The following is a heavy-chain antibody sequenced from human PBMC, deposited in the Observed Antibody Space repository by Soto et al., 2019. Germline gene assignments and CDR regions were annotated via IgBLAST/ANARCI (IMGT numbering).Heavy chain of an antibody. V-gene: IGHV3-11*06. CDR2: ISSTSSFT. CDR3: ARRDGYNYFDF. J-gene: IGHJ4*02. D-gene: IGHD5-12*01. CDR1: GFTFSDSY. Sequence: QVPLVESGGGLVKPGGSLRLSCVASGFTFSDSYMSWVRQAPGKGLEWVSYISSTSSFTDYAESVKGRFIISRDNAKNSLFLQMNSLRAEDTALYYCARRDGYNYFDFWGQGTLVSVSS.